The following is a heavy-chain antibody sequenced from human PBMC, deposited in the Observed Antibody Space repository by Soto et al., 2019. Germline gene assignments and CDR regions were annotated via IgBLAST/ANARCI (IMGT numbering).Heavy chain of an antibody. CDR1: GFTFSSYG. CDR3: AKESPGWLADY. Sequence: PGGSLRLSCAASGFTFSSYGMHWVRQAPGKGLEWVAVISYDGSNKYYADSVKGRFTISRDNSKNTLYLQMNSLRAEDTAVYYCAKESPGWLADYWGQGTLVTVSS. V-gene: IGHV3-30*18. J-gene: IGHJ4*02. D-gene: IGHD6-19*01. CDR2: ISYDGSNK.